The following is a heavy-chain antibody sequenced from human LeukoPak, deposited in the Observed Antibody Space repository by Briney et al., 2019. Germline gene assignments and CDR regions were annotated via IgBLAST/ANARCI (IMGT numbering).Heavy chain of an antibody. CDR2: IYYSGST. CDR3: ARSEEDYDILTGYYLASGMDV. J-gene: IGHJ6*01. CDR1: GVSISSYY. V-gene: IGHV4-59*01. Sequence: SETLPLTCSVSGVSISSYYWSWIRQPPGKGLEWIGYIYYSGSTNYNPSLKSRVTISVDTSKNQFSLKLSSVTAADTGVYYCARSEEDYDILTGYYLASGMDVWGKGTTVTASS. D-gene: IGHD3-9*01.